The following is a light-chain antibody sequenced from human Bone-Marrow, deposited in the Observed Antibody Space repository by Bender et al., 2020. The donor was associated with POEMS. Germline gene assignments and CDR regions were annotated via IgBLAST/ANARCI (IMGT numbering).Light chain of an antibody. CDR3: GSYTNSNTWV. V-gene: IGLV1-44*01. CDR1: SSNIGAHA. J-gene: IGLJ3*02. CDR2: SSH. Sequence: QSVLTQPPSASGTPGQRVTISCSGGSSNIGAHAVNWYQHLPGTAPKLLIYSSHRRPSEVPDRFSGSRSGTSASLAISGLQSEDEADYYCGSYTNSNTWVFGGGTKLTVL.